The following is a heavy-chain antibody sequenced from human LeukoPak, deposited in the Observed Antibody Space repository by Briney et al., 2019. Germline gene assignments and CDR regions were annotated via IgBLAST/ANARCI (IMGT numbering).Heavy chain of an antibody. J-gene: IGHJ3*02. CDR3: ARDGRVSASLTSFDI. CDR1: GGTFSSYA. CDR2: IIPIFGTA. D-gene: IGHD5/OR15-5a*01. V-gene: IGHV1-69*05. Sequence: SVKVSRKASGGTFSSYAISWVRQAPGQGLEWMGGIIPIFGTANYAQKFQGRVTITTDESTSTAYMELSSLRSEDTAVYYCARDGRVSASLTSFDIWGQGTMVTVSS.